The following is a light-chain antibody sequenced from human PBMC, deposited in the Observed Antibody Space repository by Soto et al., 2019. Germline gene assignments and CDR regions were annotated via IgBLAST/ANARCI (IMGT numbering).Light chain of an antibody. V-gene: IGKV1-39*01. CDR1: QSINTF. J-gene: IGKJ3*01. Sequence: DIQMTQSPSSLSASVGDRVTITCRASQSINTFLNWYQQEPGRAPNLLIYTASRLQSGVPSRFSGSGSGTDFTLTISSLQPEDFAIYYCQQTYRTPLAFGPGTKVDIK. CDR3: QQTYRTPLA. CDR2: TAS.